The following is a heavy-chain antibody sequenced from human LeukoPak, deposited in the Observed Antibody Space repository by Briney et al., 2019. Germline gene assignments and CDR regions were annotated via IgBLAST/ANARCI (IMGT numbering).Heavy chain of an antibody. CDR1: GGSFSGYY. J-gene: IGHJ5*02. D-gene: IGHD6-19*01. Sequence: KTSETLSLTCAVYGGSFSGYYWSWIRQPPGKGLEWIGEINHSGSTNYNPSLKSRVTISVDTSKNQFSLKLSSVTAADTAVYYCARGMGRGGQWLPYGNWFDPWGQGTLVTVSS. CDR3: ARGMGRGGQWLPYGNWFDP. V-gene: IGHV4-34*01. CDR2: INHSGST.